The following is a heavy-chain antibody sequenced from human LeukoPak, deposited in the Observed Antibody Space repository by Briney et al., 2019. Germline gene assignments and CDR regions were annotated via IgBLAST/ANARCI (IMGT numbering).Heavy chain of an antibody. CDR3: ARSPSSWLVRWWFDP. J-gene: IGHJ5*02. CDR2: IYYSGST. V-gene: IGHV4-34*01. Sequence: PSETLSLTCAVYGGSFSGYYWSWIRQPPGKGLEWIGSIYYSGSTYYNPSLKSRVTISVDTSKNQFSLKLSSVTAADTAVYYCARSPSSWLVRWWFDPWGQGTLVTVSS. CDR1: GGSFSGYY. D-gene: IGHD6-19*01.